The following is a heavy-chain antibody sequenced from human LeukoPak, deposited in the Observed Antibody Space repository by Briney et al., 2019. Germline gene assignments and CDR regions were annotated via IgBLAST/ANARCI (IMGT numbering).Heavy chain of an antibody. V-gene: IGHV3-7*01. CDR3: ARDLRRVVVAALDY. CDR2: IKQDGSEK. Sequence: PGGSLRLSCAASGFTYRSYWMRWVRQARGKARVGGAHIKQDGSEKCYVDSVKGRFTISRDNAKNSLYLQMNSLRAEDTAVYYCARDLRRVVVAALDYWGQGTLVTVSS. J-gene: IGHJ4*02. D-gene: IGHD2-15*01. CDR1: GFTYRSYW.